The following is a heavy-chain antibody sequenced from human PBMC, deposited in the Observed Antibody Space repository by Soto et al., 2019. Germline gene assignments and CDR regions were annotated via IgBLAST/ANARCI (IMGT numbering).Heavy chain of an antibody. CDR1: GFTFSSYA. D-gene: IGHD5-12*01. V-gene: IGHV3-23*01. CDR3: AKDNVYVDIVATKNYYYYYMDV. Sequence: PGGSLRLSCAASGFTFSSYAMSWVRQAPGKGLEWVSAISGSGGSTYYADSVKGRFTISRDNSKNTLYLQMNSLRAEDTAVYYCAKDNVYVDIVATKNYYYYYMDVWGKGTTVTVSS. J-gene: IGHJ6*03. CDR2: ISGSGGST.